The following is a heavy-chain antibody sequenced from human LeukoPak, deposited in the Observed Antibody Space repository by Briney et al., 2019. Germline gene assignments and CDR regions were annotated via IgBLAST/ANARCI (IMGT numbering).Heavy chain of an antibody. D-gene: IGHD3-22*01. Sequence: ASVKVSCKASGYTFTGYYMHWVRQAPGQGLEWMGWINPNSGGTNYAQKFQGRVTMTRDTSISTAYMELSRLRSDDTAVYYCARTGGAPTYYYDSSGYGPCDYWGQGTLVTVSS. CDR3: ARTGGAPTYYYDSSGYGPCDY. CDR1: GYTFTGYY. CDR2: INPNSGGT. J-gene: IGHJ4*02. V-gene: IGHV1-2*02.